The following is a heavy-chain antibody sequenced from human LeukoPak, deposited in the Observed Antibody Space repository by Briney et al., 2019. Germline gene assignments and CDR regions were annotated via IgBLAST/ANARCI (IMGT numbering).Heavy chain of an antibody. CDR1: GFTFNSYW. J-gene: IGHJ4*02. Sequence: GGSLRLSCAASGFTFNSYWMSWVRQAPGKGLEWVANIKQDGGEKYYVDSVKGRFTISRDNTKNSLYLQMNSLRAEDTAVYYCARELAVAGFDYWGQGTLVTVSS. V-gene: IGHV3-7*04. D-gene: IGHD6-19*01. CDR3: ARELAVAGFDY. CDR2: IKQDGGEK.